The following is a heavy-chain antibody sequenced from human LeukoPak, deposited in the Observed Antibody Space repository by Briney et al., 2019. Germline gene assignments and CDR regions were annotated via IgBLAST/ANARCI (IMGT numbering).Heavy chain of an antibody. CDR1: GFTFSSYA. J-gene: IGHJ4*02. CDR3: SKVSYGDTIGYFDY. Sequence: GGSLRLSCAASGFTFSSYAMRWVRQAPGKGLEWVSAISGSGGSTYYADSVKGRFTISRDNSKNTLYLQMNSLRAEDTAVYYYSKVSYGDTIGYFDYWGQGTLVTVSS. V-gene: IGHV3-23*01. CDR2: ISGSGGST. D-gene: IGHD4-17*01.